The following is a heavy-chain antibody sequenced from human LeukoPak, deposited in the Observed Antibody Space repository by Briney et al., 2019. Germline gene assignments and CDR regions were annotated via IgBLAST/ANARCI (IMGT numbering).Heavy chain of an antibody. CDR2: ISRSSDYT. CDR3: ASYSSGWFKPLDS. D-gene: IGHD6-19*01. Sequence: GGSLRLSCAASGFSFSDYYMSWIRQAPGKGLEWVSYISRSSDYTNYADSVKGRFTISRDNAKDSLFLQMDSLRAEDTAIYYCASYSSGWFKPLDSWGQGTLVTVSS. CDR1: GFSFSDYY. V-gene: IGHV3-11*03. J-gene: IGHJ4*02.